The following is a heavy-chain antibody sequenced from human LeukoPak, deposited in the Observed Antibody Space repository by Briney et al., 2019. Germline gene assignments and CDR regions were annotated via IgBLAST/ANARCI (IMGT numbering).Heavy chain of an antibody. CDR2: MNPKRGNT. CDR3: VRASLLLGLVGYYLDS. J-gene: IGHJ4*02. D-gene: IGHD1-26*01. CDR1: GYSFSSHD. V-gene: IGHV1-8*01. Sequence: ASVKVSCKASGYSFSSHDINWVRQATGQGLEWMGWMNPKRGNTDHAQKFQGRVTMSRNTTISVDYLELSSLRSEDTAVYFCVRASLLLGLVGYYLDSWGQGTPVTVFS.